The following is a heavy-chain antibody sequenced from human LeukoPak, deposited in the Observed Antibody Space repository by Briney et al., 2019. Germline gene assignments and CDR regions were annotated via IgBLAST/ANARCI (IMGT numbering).Heavy chain of an antibody. Sequence: GRSLRLSCAASGSTFSSYGMHWVRQAPGKGLEWVAVISYDGSNKYYADSVKGRFTISRDNSKNTLYLQMNSLRAEDTAVYYCAKDLGGIAVAGSWGQGTLVTVSS. D-gene: IGHD6-19*01. CDR2: ISYDGSNK. CDR3: AKDLGGIAVAGS. V-gene: IGHV3-30*18. J-gene: IGHJ5*02. CDR1: GSTFSSYG.